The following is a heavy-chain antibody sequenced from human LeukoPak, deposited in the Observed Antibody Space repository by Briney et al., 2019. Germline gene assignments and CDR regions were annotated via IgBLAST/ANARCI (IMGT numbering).Heavy chain of an antibody. Sequence: GGSLRLSCAASGFTFSDYYITWIRQAPGKGLEWLSYISSSGRTIHYADSVKGRFTISRDNAQKLLYLQMNSLRAEDTAIYYCARDLNTGMDVWGRGTTVTVPS. V-gene: IGHV3-11*01. CDR2: ISSSGRTI. CDR3: ARDLNTGMDV. CDR1: GFTFSDYY. J-gene: IGHJ6*02.